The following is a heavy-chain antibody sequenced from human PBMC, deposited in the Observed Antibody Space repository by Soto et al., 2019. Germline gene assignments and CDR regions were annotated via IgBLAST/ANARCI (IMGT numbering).Heavy chain of an antibody. Sequence: QVQLVQSGAEVKKPGASVKVSCKASGYTFTSYAMHWVRQAPGQRLEWMGWINAGNGNTKYSQKFQGRVTITRDTXASTVYMELSSLRSEDTAVYYCARGPGGPDGPGDYWGQGTLVTVSS. J-gene: IGHJ4*02. CDR1: GYTFTSYA. V-gene: IGHV1-3*01. D-gene: IGHD2-15*01. CDR2: INAGNGNT. CDR3: ARGPGGPDGPGDY.